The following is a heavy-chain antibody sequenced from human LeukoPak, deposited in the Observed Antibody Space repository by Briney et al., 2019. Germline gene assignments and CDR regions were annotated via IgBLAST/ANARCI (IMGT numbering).Heavy chain of an antibody. D-gene: IGHD2-21*02. V-gene: IGHV4-59*08. CDR1: GDSISDYY. Sequence: PSETLSLTCTVSGDSISDYYWNWIRQPPGKGLEWIGYIYYSGSTNYSPSLKSRVTISLDTSKNQFSLKLSSVTAADTAIYYCARRRKVPAPRAGDAFDIWGQGTMVTASS. CDR2: IYYSGST. CDR3: ARRRKVPAPRAGDAFDI. J-gene: IGHJ3*02.